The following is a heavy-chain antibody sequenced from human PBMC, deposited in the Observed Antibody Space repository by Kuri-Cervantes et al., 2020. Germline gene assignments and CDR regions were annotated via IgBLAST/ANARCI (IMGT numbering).Heavy chain of an antibody. J-gene: IGHJ4*02. CDR1: GFTFSKAW. Sequence: GGARRLSCAASGFTFSKAWMRWVRQAPGKGLERVASIKQDGNEKYYVDSVKGRFTISRDNAKNSLYLQMNSLRAEDTAVYYCARDYVGDYYFDYCGQGTLVTVSS. D-gene: IGHD4-17*01. CDR2: IKQDGNEK. CDR3: ARDYVGDYYFDY. V-gene: IGHV3-7*01.